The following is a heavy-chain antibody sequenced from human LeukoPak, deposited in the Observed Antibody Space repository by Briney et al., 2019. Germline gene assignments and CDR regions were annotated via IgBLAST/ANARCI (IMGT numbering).Heavy chain of an antibody. Sequence: GGPLRLSCAASGFTFSGYAMHGVRQAPGKVLEWVAVISYDGSNKYYADSVKGRFTISRDNSKNTLYLQMNSLRAEDTAVYYCASAIYSSGWEFDYWGQGTLVTVSS. CDR1: GFTFSGYA. CDR2: ISYDGSNK. D-gene: IGHD6-19*01. J-gene: IGHJ4*02. CDR3: ASAIYSSGWEFDY. V-gene: IGHV3-30-3*01.